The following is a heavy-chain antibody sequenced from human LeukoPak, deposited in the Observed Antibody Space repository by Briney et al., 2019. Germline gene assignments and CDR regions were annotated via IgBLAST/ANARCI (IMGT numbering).Heavy chain of an antibody. CDR1: GFTFSSYA. V-gene: IGHV3-23*01. D-gene: IGHD3-10*01. Sequence: SGGSLRLSCAASGFTFSSYAMSWVRQAPGKGLEWVSAISGSGGSTYYADSVKGRFTISRDNSKNTLYLQMNSLRAEDTAVYYCARDNTYYYGSGVAPYGMDVWGQGTTVTVS. J-gene: IGHJ6*02. CDR3: ARDNTYYYGSGVAPYGMDV. CDR2: ISGSGGST.